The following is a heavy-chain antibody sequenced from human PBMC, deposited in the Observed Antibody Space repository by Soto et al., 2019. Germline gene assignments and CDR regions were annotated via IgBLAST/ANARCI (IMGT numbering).Heavy chain of an antibody. CDR2: ISYDGSNK. CDR1: GFTFSSYG. Sequence: QVQLVESGGGVVQPGRSLRLSCAASGFTFSSYGMHWVRQAPGKGLEWVAVISYDGSNKYYADSVKGRFTISRDNSKNTLYLQMNSLRAEDTAVYYCAKSPDLYGDYYNYYYYGMDVWGQGTTVTVSS. D-gene: IGHD4-17*01. CDR3: AKSPDLYGDYYNYYYYGMDV. V-gene: IGHV3-30*18. J-gene: IGHJ6*02.